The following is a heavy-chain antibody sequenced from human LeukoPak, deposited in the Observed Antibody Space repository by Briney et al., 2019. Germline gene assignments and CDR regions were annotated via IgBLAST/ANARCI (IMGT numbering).Heavy chain of an antibody. J-gene: IGHJ4*02. Sequence: GGSLRLSCAASGFAASGFTFSTFGMHWVRQAPGKGLKWVAFIRYDGFNKYYADSVKGRFTISRDNSRNTLFLQMNSLRAEDTAVYYCARRAGAYSHPYDYWGQGTLVTVSS. CDR2: IRYDGFNK. CDR3: ARRAGAYSHPYDY. D-gene: IGHD4/OR15-4a*01. V-gene: IGHV3-30*02. CDR1: GFTFSTFG.